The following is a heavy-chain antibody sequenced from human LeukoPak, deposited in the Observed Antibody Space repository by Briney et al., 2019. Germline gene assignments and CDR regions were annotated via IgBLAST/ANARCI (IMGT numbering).Heavy chain of an antibody. V-gene: IGHV1-18*01. CDR1: GYTFTSYC. CDR3: ARDGSRGYSYGPYPAISYYYYGMDV. Sequence: PGASVKLSCTASGYTFTSYCISWVRQAPGKGLEWIGRINTYNSNTNYAQTVKGRVTMTTDNSTSTAYMELRSMRSDDTAVYYCARDGSRGYSYGPYPAISYYYYGMDVWGQGSTVTVSS. D-gene: IGHD5-18*01. J-gene: IGHJ6*02. CDR2: INTYNSNT.